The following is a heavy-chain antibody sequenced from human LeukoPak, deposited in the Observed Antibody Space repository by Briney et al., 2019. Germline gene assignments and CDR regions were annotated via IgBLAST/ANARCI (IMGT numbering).Heavy chain of an antibody. CDR1: GFTFSSYA. CDR2: ISYDGSNK. D-gene: IGHD1-1*01. Sequence: GRSLRLSCAASGFTFSSYAMHWVRQAPGKGLEWVAVISYDGSNKYYADPVKGRFTISRDNSKNTLYLQMNSLRAEDTAVYYCARDWNRFDYWGQGTLVTVSS. CDR3: ARDWNRFDY. J-gene: IGHJ4*02. V-gene: IGHV3-30*04.